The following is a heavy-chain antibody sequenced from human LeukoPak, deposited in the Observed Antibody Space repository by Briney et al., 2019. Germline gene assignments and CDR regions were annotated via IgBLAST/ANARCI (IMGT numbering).Heavy chain of an antibody. CDR2: ISSSGSSM. D-gene: IGHD6-19*01. V-gene: IGHV3-48*03. J-gene: IGHJ4*02. CDR1: GFAFSSYQ. CDR3: ARTRYSSGQGFFDY. Sequence: PGGSLRLSCAASGFAFSSYQMSWVRQAPGNGLEWVSYISSSGSSMNYADSVKGRFTISRDNAKNSLFLQMNGLRADDTAVYYCARTRYSSGQGFFDYWGQGTLVTVSS.